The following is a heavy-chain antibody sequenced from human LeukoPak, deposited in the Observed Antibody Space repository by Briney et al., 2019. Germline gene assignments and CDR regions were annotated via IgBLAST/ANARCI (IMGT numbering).Heavy chain of an antibody. CDR1: GFTFSDYS. J-gene: IGHJ4*02. D-gene: IGHD5-24*01. CDR3: ARDYKYAFDN. Sequence: GGSLRLSCAASGFTFSDYSMNWVRQAPGKGLEWISYIGIDSGNTNYADSVEGRFTISGDKAKNSLYLQMNSLRVEDTAVYYCARDYKYAFDNWGQGTLVAVSS. CDR2: IGIDSGNT. V-gene: IGHV3-48*01.